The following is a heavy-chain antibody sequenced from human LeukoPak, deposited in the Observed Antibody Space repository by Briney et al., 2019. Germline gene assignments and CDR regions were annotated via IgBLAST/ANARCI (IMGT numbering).Heavy chain of an antibody. J-gene: IGHJ4*02. CDR3: ARFEQLFDY. Sequence: SETLSLTCTVSGGSISSSSYYWGWIRQPPGKGLEWIGSIYYSGSTYYNPSLKSRVTISVDTSKNQFSLKLSSVTAADTAVYYCARFEQLFDYWGQGTLVTVSS. CDR2: IYYSGST. D-gene: IGHD6-13*01. V-gene: IGHV4-39*07. CDR1: GGSISSSSYY.